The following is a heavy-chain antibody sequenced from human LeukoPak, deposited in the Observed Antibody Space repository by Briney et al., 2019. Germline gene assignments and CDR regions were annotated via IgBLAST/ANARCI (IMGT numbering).Heavy chain of an antibody. CDR2: IYYSGST. CDR3: ATLRDGYKFDY. V-gene: IGHV4-59*01. J-gene: IGHJ4*02. Sequence: SEALSLTCTVSGDSISGYYWSWIRQPPGKGLEWIGYIYYSGSTNYNPSLKSRVTISLDTPKKQFSLKLSSVTAADTAVYYCATLRDGYKFDYWGQGTLVTVSS. CDR1: GDSISGYY. D-gene: IGHD5-24*01.